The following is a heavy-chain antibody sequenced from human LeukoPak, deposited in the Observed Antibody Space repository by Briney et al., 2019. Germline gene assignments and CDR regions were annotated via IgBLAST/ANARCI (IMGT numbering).Heavy chain of an antibody. CDR2: MNPNSGNT. Sequence: ASVKVSCKASGYTFTSYDINWVRHVTGQGPEWMGWMNPNSGNTGYAQKFQDRVAMTRDTSISTAYMELTSLRSEDTAVYYCARAVPYYSGLGSYYYFDYWGQGTLVTVSS. D-gene: IGHD3-10*01. J-gene: IGHJ4*02. CDR1: GYTFTSYD. V-gene: IGHV1-8*01. CDR3: ARAVPYYSGLGSYYYFDY.